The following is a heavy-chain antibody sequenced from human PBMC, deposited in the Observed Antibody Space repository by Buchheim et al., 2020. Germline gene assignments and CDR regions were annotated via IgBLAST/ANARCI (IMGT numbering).Heavy chain of an antibody. D-gene: IGHD3-22*01. CDR3: AREGADYYDSSGYYLVFDY. CDR2: IKQDGSEK. V-gene: IGHV3-7*01. Sequence: EVQLVESGGGLVQPGGSLRLSCAASGFTFSSYWMSWVRQAPGKGLEWVANIKQDGSEKYYVDSVKGRFTISSDNAKHSPYLQMNSLRAEDTAVCYCAREGADYYDSSGYYLVFDYWGQGTL. J-gene: IGHJ4*02. CDR1: GFTFSSYW.